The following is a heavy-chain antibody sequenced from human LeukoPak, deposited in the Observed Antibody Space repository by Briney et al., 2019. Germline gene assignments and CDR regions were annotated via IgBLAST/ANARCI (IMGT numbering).Heavy chain of an antibody. CDR2: IYYSGNT. CDR3: ARWYCSSGTCYYLDY. J-gene: IGHJ4*01. D-gene: IGHD2-2*01. V-gene: IGHV4-59*01. Sequence: PSETLSLTCTVSGGSINSYYWSWTRQPPGRGLEYIGHIYYSGNTDYNPSLKRRVTISVDTSKKQFSLTLNSLTAADTAVYYCARWYCSSGTCYYLDYWGHGTLVTVSS. CDR1: GGSINSYY.